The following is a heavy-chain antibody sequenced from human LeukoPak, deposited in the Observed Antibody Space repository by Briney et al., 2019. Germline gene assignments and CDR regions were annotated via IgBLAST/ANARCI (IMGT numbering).Heavy chain of an antibody. Sequence: GGSLRLSCAASGFTFSSYSMNWVRQAPGKGLEWVSSISSSSSYIYYADSVKGRFTISRDNAKNSLYLQMNSLRAEDTAVYYCARDKGTIFGVAAPAHAFDIWGQGTMVTVSS. CDR2: ISSSSSYI. J-gene: IGHJ3*02. D-gene: IGHD3-3*01. CDR3: ARDKGTIFGVAAPAHAFDI. CDR1: GFTFSSYS. V-gene: IGHV3-21*01.